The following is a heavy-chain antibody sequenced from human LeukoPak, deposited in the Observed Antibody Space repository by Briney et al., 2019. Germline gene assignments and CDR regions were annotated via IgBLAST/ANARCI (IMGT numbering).Heavy chain of an antibody. Sequence: SETLSLTCAVYGGSFSGYYWSWIRQPPGKGLEWIGEINHSGSTNYNPSLKSRVTISVDTSKNQFSLKLSSVTAADTAVYYCARDEAGTLDYWGQGTLVTVSS. J-gene: IGHJ4*02. V-gene: IGHV4-34*01. CDR1: GGSFSGYY. CDR3: ARDEAGTLDY. CDR2: INHSGST. D-gene: IGHD1-1*01.